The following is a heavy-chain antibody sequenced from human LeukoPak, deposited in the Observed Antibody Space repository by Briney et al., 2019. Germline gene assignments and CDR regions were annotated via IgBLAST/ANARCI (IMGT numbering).Heavy chain of an antibody. CDR3: ARRVLDCSSTSCYTGYAFDI. V-gene: IGHV4-38-2*01. CDR1: GYSISSGYY. J-gene: IGHJ3*02. D-gene: IGHD2-2*02. CDR2: IYHSGST. Sequence: SETLSLTCAVSGYSISSGYYWGWIRQPPGKGLEWIGSIYHSGSTYYNPSLKSRVTISVDTSKNQFSLKLSSETAADTAVYYCARRVLDCSSTSCYTGYAFDIWGQGTMVTVSS.